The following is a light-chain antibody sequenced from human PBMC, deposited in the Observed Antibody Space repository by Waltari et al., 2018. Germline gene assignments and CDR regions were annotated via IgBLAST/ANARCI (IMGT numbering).Light chain of an antibody. CDR1: TSSIGINT. Sequence: QSVLTQPPSTSGTPGQRVIISCSGSTSSIGINTVNWYQQLPGTAPTVLIYRNNQRPSGVPDRFSGSKSGTSASLAISGLQSADEATDYCASWDDSLNGPVFGGGTKLTVL. V-gene: IGLV1-44*01. CDR3: ASWDDSLNGPV. J-gene: IGLJ3*02. CDR2: RNN.